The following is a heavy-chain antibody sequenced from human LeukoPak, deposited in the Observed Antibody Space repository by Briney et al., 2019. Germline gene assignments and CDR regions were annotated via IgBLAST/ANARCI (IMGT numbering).Heavy chain of an antibody. CDR1: GGSISSHS. D-gene: IGHD3-22*01. V-gene: IGHV4-59*11. Sequence: SETLSLTCTVSGGSISSHSWSWIRQPPGKGLEWIGNIYYSGSIKYNPSPKSRVTTSVDTSKNQFSLKLSSVTAADTAVYYCARDQNYDSSGSFGMDVWGQGTTVTASS. CDR3: ARDQNYDSSGSFGMDV. J-gene: IGHJ6*02. CDR2: IYYSGSI.